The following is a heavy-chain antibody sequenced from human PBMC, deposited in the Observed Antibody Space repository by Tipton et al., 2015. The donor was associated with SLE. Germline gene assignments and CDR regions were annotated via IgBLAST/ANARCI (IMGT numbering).Heavy chain of an antibody. CDR2: IFYIGST. CDR1: GGSISSYY. J-gene: IGHJ4*02. D-gene: IGHD3-16*02. CDR3: ARDYRQFDS. V-gene: IGHV4-59*01. Sequence: TLSLTCTVSGGSISSYYWSWIRQPPGKGLEWIGCIFYIGSTFYNPSLKSRVTISVDTSKNQFSLKLTSLTAADTAVYYCARDYRQFDSWGQGTLVTVSS.